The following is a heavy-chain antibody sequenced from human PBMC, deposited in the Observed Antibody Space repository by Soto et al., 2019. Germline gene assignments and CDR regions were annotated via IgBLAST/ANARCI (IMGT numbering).Heavy chain of an antibody. J-gene: IGHJ5*02. CDR3: AKGGGSGYSTSGYWFDP. CDR1: GGSVSSGSYY. V-gene: IGHV4-61*01. Sequence: PSETLSLTCTVSGGSVSSGSYYWSWIRQPPGKGLEWIGYIYYSGSTNYNPSLKSRVTISVDTSKNQFSLKLSSVTAADTAVYYCAKGGGSGYSTSGYWFDPWRPGTLVTVSS. CDR2: IYYSGST. D-gene: IGHD1-26*01.